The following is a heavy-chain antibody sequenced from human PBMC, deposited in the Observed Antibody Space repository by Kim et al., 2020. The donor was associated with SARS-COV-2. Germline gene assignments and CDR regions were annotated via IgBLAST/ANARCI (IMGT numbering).Heavy chain of an antibody. Sequence: ADSVKGRFTISRDNSKNTLYLQMSSLRAEETAVYYCVKGDYYDSSGELDYWGQGTLVTVSS. J-gene: IGHJ4*02. CDR3: VKGDYYDSSGELDY. D-gene: IGHD3-22*01. V-gene: IGHV3-64D*09.